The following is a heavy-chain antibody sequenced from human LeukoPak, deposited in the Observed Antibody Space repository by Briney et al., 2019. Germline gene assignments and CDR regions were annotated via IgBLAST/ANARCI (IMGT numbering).Heavy chain of an antibody. D-gene: IGHD4-17*01. CDR3: VKDTVSRCDH. CDR2: INSDGSSI. J-gene: IGHJ4*02. Sequence: GGSLRLSCAASGFTFSSHWMHWVRQAPGKGLVWASRINSDGSSISYADSVKGRFTISRDNAKNTLYLQMNSLRAEDTALYFCVKDTVSRCDHWGLGTQVTVSS. V-gene: IGHV3-74*01. CDR1: GFTFSSHW.